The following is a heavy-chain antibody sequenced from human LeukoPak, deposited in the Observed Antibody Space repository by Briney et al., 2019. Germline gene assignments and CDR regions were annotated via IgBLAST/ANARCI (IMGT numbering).Heavy chain of an antibody. D-gene: IGHD6-13*01. J-gene: IGHJ4*02. V-gene: IGHV4-4*07. CDR1: GGSISSYY. CDR3: ARGSSSWPIDY. Sequence: PETLSLTCTVSGGSISSYYWSWIRQPAGKGLEWIGRIYTSGSTSYNPSLKSRVTISVDTSKNQFSLKLGSVTTADTAVYYCARGSSSWPIDYWGQGTLVTVSS. CDR2: IYTSGST.